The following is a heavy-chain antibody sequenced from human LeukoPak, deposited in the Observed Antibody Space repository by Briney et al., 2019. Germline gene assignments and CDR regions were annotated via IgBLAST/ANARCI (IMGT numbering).Heavy chain of an antibody. CDR1: GGSFSGYY. D-gene: IGHD3-22*01. Sequence: SETLSLTCAVYGGSFSGYYWSWIRQPPGKGLERIGEINHSGSTNYNPSLKSRVTISVDTSKNQFSLKLSSVTAADTAVYYCARGSRGITMIVVVITTSVGDAFDIWGQGTMVTVSS. CDR3: ARGSRGITMIVVVITTSVGDAFDI. J-gene: IGHJ3*02. V-gene: IGHV4-34*01. CDR2: INHSGST.